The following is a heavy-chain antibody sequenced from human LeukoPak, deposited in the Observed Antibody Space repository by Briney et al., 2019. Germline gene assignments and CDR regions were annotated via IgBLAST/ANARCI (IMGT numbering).Heavy chain of an antibody. D-gene: IGHD1-26*01. Sequence: GGSLRLSCAASGFTFSNAWMSWVRQAPGKGLEWVGRTKSKTDGGTTDYAAPVKGRFTISRDDSKNTLYLQMNSLKTEDTAVYYCTTRDAVGYWGQGTLVTVSS. CDR2: TKSKTDGGTT. CDR3: TTRDAVGY. CDR1: GFTFSNAW. J-gene: IGHJ4*02. V-gene: IGHV3-15*01.